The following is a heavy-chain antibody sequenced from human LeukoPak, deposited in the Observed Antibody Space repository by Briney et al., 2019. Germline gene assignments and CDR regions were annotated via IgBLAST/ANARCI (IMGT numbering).Heavy chain of an antibody. CDR3: ARYGMATIQFFDY. CDR2: ISNSGST. V-gene: IGHV4-59*01. Sequence: PSETLSLICTVSGGSISAYYWSWIRQPPGKGLEWIGYISNSGSTKYNPSLKSRVTISVDTSKNQFSLKLSSVTAADTAVYYCARYGMATIQFFDYWGQGTLFTVSS. D-gene: IGHD5-24*01. J-gene: IGHJ4*02. CDR1: GGSISAYY.